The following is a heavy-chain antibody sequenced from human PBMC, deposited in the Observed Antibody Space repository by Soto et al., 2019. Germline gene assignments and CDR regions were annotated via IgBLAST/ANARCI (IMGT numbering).Heavy chain of an antibody. V-gene: IGHV3-23*04. CDR3: AKDHEKSEEPTIIGYYYNGMDV. CDR2: ISGNGVNT. Sequence: EVQLVESGGNLVQPGGSLRLSCAASGFTFSAYAMSWVRQAPGKGLEWVSIISGNGVNTYYADSVKGRLTISRDNFKNTLYLQIHSLRAEDTAVYFCAKDHEKSEEPTIIGYYYNGMDVWGQGTTVTVSS. D-gene: IGHD3-22*01. CDR1: GFTFSAYA. J-gene: IGHJ6*02.